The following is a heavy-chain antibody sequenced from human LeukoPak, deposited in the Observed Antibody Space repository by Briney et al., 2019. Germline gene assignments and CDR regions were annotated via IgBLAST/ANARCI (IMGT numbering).Heavy chain of an antibody. D-gene: IGHD6-13*01. CDR1: GYSISSGYY. CDR3: ARGLTLAAAEGSFDP. V-gene: IGHV4-38-2*02. Sequence: PSETLSLTCTVSGYSISSGYYWGWIRQPPGKGLEWIGSIHYSARIYYNPSLKSRLTISPDTSKNQFSLKLTSVTAADTAVYYCARGLTLAAAEGSFDPWGQGTLVTVSS. J-gene: IGHJ5*02. CDR2: IHYSARI.